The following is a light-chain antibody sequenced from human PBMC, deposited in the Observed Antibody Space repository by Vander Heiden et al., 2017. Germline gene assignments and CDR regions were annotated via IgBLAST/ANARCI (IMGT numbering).Light chain of an antibody. Sequence: EIVLTQSPATLSLSPGERATLSCRASQSINNNLGWYQQKPGKHPRLLINDASKRASGVPARISGSGSGTDFTLTISSLEPEDFAVYYCQKRGKGPPATFGQGTRLEMK. J-gene: IGKJ5*01. CDR2: DAS. CDR3: QKRGKGPPAT. V-gene: IGKV3-11*01. CDR1: QSINNN.